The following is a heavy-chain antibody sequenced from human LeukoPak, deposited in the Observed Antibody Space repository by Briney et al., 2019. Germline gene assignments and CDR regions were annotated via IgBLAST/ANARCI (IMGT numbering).Heavy chain of an antibody. D-gene: IGHD6-13*01. J-gene: IGHJ4*02. CDR2: IYYSGST. CDR1: GGSISSSSYY. V-gene: IGHV4-39*07. Sequence: SETLSLTCTVSGGSISSSSYYWGWIRQPPGKGLEWIGSIYYSGSTYYNPSLKSRVTISVDTSKNQFSLKLSSVTAADTAVYYCARYVLDSSSWYYMNVFDYWGQGTLVTVSS. CDR3: ARYVLDSSSWYYMNVFDY.